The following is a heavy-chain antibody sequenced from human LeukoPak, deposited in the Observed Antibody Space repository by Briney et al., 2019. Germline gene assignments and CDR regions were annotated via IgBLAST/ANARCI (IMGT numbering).Heavy chain of an antibody. Sequence: PETLSLTCAVYGGSFSGYYWSWIRQPPGKGLEWIGEINHSGSTNYNPSLKSRVTISVDTSKNQFSLKLSSVTAADTAVYYCARGGDFWSGYYYRGYFDYWGQGTLVTVSS. V-gene: IGHV4-34*01. CDR2: INHSGST. D-gene: IGHD3-3*01. J-gene: IGHJ4*02. CDR1: GGSFSGYY. CDR3: ARGGDFWSGYYYRGYFDY.